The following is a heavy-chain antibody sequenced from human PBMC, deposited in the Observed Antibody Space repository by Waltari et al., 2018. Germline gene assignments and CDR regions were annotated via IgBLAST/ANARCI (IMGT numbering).Heavy chain of an antibody. Sequence: QVQLVESGGGVVQPGRSLRLSCAASGFTFSSYGMHWVRQAPGKGLEWVAVISYDGSNKYYADSVKGRFTISRDNSKNTLYLQMNSLRAEDTAVYYCATNYYLFDYWGQGTLVTVSS. V-gene: IGHV3-30*03. J-gene: IGHJ4*02. CDR1: GFTFSSYG. CDR2: ISYDGSNK. D-gene: IGHD3-22*01. CDR3: ATNYYLFDY.